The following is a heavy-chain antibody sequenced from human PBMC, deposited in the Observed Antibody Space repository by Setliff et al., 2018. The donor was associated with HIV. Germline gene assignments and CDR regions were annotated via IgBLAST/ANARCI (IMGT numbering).Heavy chain of an antibody. CDR2: IIPIFGTT. V-gene: IGHV1-69*05. J-gene: IGHJ3*02. CDR3: ARGGEVGATSKSGIGAFDI. D-gene: IGHD1-26*01. Sequence: SVKVSCKASGGTFSSYAISWVRQAPGQGLEWMGGIIPIFGTTNYAQKFQGRVTITTDESTSTAYMELSSLRSEDTAVYYCARGGEVGATSKSGIGAFDIWCQGTMVTVSS. CDR1: GGTFSSYA.